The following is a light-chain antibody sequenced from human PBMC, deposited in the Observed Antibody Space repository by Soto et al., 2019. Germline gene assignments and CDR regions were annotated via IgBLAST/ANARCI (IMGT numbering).Light chain of an antibody. CDR2: AVS. CDR1: SSDVGGYNY. CDR3: SSYTTSNTLYV. J-gene: IGLJ1*01. V-gene: IGLV2-14*01. Sequence: QSALTQPASVSGSPGQSITISCTGTSSDVGGYNYVSWYQQHPGKAPKLMIYAVSNRPSGVSYRFSGSKSGNTASLTISGLQAEDEADYYCSSYTTSNTLYVFGTGTKVTVL.